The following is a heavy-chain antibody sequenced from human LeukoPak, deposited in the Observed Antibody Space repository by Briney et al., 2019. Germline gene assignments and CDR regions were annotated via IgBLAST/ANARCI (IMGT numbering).Heavy chain of an antibody. CDR1: GFTFSSYA. CDR3: ARVYGGWYGGYYFDY. V-gene: IGHV3-30*07. Sequence: GGSLRLSCAASGFTFSSYAMHWVRQAPGKGLEWVAVISYDGSNKYYADSVKGRFTISRDNAKNSLYLQMNSLRAEDTAVYYCARVYGGWYGGYYFDYWGQGTLVTVSS. CDR2: ISYDGSNK. D-gene: IGHD6-19*01. J-gene: IGHJ4*02.